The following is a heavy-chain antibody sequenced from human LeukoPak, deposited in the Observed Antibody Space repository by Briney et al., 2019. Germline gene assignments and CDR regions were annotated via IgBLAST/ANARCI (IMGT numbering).Heavy chain of an antibody. Sequence: PSETLSLTCAVYGGSFSGYYWSWIRQPPGKGLEWIGEINHSGTINYNPSLKNRITISADTSKNQFSLKVTSVTAADTAVYYCARDKDGVVDYWGQGTLVTVSS. CDR2: INHSGTI. CDR3: ARDKDGVVDY. V-gene: IGHV4-34*01. J-gene: IGHJ4*02. D-gene: IGHD2-8*01. CDR1: GGSFSGYY.